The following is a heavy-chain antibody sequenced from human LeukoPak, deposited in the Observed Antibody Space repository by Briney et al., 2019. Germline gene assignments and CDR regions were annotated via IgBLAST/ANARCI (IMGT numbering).Heavy chain of an antibody. D-gene: IGHD6-19*01. J-gene: IGHJ5*02. CDR2: IHYSGST. CDR3: ARGAAVADP. CDR1: GGSMSSYY. V-gene: IGHV4-59*01. Sequence: PSETLSLXCTVSGGSMSSYYWSWIRQTPGKGLEWIGYIHYSGSTNYNPSLKSRVTISVDTSKNQFSLKLSSVTAADTAVYYCARGAAVADPVGQGTLVAVSS.